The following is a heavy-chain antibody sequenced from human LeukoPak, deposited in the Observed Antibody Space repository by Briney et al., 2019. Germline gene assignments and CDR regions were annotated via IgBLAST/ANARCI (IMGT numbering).Heavy chain of an antibody. CDR3: ARGRPHGNDY. CDR1: GSTFIRSW. Sequence: QAGGALDLSFPPPGSTFIRSWWTWVAQFPGRGLVWVSRIASDGNNRDYADSVKGRFTISRDNAKNTLYLQMNSLRVEDTAVYYCARGRPHGNDYWGQGTLVTVSS. D-gene: IGHD4-17*01. CDR2: IASDGNNR. V-gene: IGHV3-74*01. J-gene: IGHJ4*02.